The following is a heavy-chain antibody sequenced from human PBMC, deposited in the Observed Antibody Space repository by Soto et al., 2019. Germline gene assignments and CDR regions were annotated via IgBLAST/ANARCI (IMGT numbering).Heavy chain of an antibody. V-gene: IGHV1-18*01. D-gene: IGHD6-25*01. Sequence: QVQLVQSEGELRQPGASVTVSCRASGYTFSSYGIIWVRQAPGQGLEWMGEISPNSGATTYAQKLQGRLTLTTDTCTSTAYLELWSLSPYDPAICYCGRETGTRSGAQSFFEYWGLGAPFTVPS. CDR2: ISPNSGAT. J-gene: IGHJ4*02. CDR1: GYTFSSYG. CDR3: GRETGTRSGAQSFFEY.